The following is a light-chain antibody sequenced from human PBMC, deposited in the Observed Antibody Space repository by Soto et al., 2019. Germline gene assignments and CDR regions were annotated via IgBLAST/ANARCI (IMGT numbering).Light chain of an antibody. CDR2: DVS. CDR3: CADAGRSTHV. CDR1: SSDVGGYNY. V-gene: IGLV2-14*01. Sequence: QSALTQPASVSGSPGQSITISCTGTSSDVGGYNYVSWYQQHPGKAPKLMIYDVSNRPSGVSNRFSGSKSGNTASLTISGLQAEDEADYYCCADAGRSTHVFGTGTKVTVL. J-gene: IGLJ1*01.